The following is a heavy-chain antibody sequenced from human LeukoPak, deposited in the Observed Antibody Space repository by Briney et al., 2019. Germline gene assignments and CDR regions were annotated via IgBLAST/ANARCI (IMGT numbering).Heavy chain of an antibody. CDR3: ARDGGYYDSSGYSGDY. V-gene: IGHV3-21*01. J-gene: IGHJ4*02. CDR1: GFTFSSYS. Sequence: PGGSLRLSCAASGFTFSSYSMNWVRQAPGKGLEWVSSIGSSSSYIYYADSVKGRFTISRDNAKNSLYLQMNSLRAEDTAVYYCARDGGYYDSSGYSGDYWGQGTLVTVSS. D-gene: IGHD3-22*01. CDR2: IGSSSSYI.